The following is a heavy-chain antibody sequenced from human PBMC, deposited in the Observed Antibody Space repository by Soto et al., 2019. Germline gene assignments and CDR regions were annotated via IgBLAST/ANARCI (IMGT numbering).Heavy chain of an antibody. D-gene: IGHD3-10*02. Sequence: EIPGSRKAKGKGVAWVEVISDDGSNKHYAAPVKGRLTISRDNSKTTLYLQMNRLRAEDTAVYYCAKEGIESLLIVRRVIIYSHTPYG. CDR2: ISDDGSNK. CDR3: AKEGIESLLIVRRVIIYSHTPYG. V-gene: IGHV3-30*18. J-gene: IGHJ6*01. CDR1: E.